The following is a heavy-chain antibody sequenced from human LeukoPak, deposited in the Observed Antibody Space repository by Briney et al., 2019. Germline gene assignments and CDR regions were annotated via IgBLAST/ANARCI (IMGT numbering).Heavy chain of an antibody. Sequence: GGSLRLSCTASGFIFSTCAMSWVRPAPGKGLEWVSAISGSGGNTYYADSVKGRFTISRDNSKNTLFLQMNSLRAEDTAVYYCAKDRSSSSWFDGYDFWGQGTMVTVSS. CDR1: GFIFSTCA. V-gene: IGHV3-23*01. D-gene: IGHD6-13*01. CDR2: ISGSGGNT. J-gene: IGHJ3*01. CDR3: AKDRSSSSWFDGYDF.